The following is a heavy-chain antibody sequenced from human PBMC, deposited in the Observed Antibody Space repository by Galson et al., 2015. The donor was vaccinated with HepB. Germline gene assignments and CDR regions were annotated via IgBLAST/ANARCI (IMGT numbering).Heavy chain of an antibody. CDR2: ITGEGSVT. CDR3: AKDRDFSSGWVRGNFDI. Sequence: SLRLSCAASGIIFTFYAMTWVRQAPGKGLEWVSSITGEGSVTYYADSVKGRFTISRDNSKNTLYLQMNSLRAEDTAVYYCAKDRDFSSGWVRGNFDIWGQGTMVTVSS. V-gene: IGHV3-23*01. D-gene: IGHD6-19*01. J-gene: IGHJ3*02. CDR1: GIIFTFYA.